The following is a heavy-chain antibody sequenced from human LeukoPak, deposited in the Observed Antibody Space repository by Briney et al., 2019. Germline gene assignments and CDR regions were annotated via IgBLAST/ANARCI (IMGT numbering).Heavy chain of an antibody. D-gene: IGHD2-15*01. CDR3: ARHSSDCSGSTCYDY. CDR1: GGSIRSYH. Sequence: SETLSLTCTVSGGSIRSYHWSWIRQPPGKGLEWMGYIYYSGRTYYNPSLKSRVTISVDTSKNQFSLKLSSVTAADTAVYYCARHSSDCSGSTCYDYWGQGTLVTVSS. J-gene: IGHJ4*02. CDR2: IYYSGRT. V-gene: IGHV4-59*08.